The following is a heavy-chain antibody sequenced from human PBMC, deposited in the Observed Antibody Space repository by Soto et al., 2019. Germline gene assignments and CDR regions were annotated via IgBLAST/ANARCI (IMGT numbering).Heavy chain of an antibody. CDR1: GCTFSSYA. CDR3: ARDIVVVPAAIQGDYYYYGMDV. Sequence: AVKVSCKASGCTFSSYAISWVRQAPGQGLEWMGGIIPIFGTANYAQKFQGRVTITADESASTAYMELSSLRSEDTAVYYCARDIVVVPAAIQGDYYYYGMDVWGQGTTVTVSS. CDR2: IIPIFGTA. J-gene: IGHJ6*02. D-gene: IGHD2-2*02. V-gene: IGHV1-69*13.